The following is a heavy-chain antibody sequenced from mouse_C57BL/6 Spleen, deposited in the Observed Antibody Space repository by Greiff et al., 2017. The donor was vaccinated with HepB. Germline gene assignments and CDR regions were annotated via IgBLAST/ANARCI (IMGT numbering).Heavy chain of an antibody. CDR3: TRYGSSSY. Sequence: VKLQESGAELVRPGASVTLSCKASGYTFTDYEMHWVKQTPVHGLEWIGAIDPETGGTAYNQKFKGKAILTADKSSSTAYMELRSLTSEDSAVYYCTRYGSSSYWGQGTTLTVSS. CDR2: IDPETGGT. J-gene: IGHJ2*01. V-gene: IGHV1-15*01. CDR1: GYTFTDYE. D-gene: IGHD1-1*01.